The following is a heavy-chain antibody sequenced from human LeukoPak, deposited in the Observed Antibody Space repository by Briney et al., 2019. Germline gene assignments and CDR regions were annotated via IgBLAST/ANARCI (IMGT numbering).Heavy chain of an antibody. Sequence: ASVKVSCKASGYTFTSYDINWVRQATGQGLEWMGWMNPNSGNTGYAQKFQDRVTITRETSATTAYMELSSLTSEDTAVYYCARVSDDSGWNFDYWGQGTLVTVSS. J-gene: IGHJ4*02. D-gene: IGHD6-19*01. CDR2: MNPNSGNT. V-gene: IGHV1-8*01. CDR3: ARVSDDSGWNFDY. CDR1: GYTFTSYD.